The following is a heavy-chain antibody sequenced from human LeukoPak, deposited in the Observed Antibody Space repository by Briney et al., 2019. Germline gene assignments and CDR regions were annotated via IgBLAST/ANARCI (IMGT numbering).Heavy chain of an antibody. Sequence: GGSLRLSCAASGFTFDDYAMHWVRQAPGKGLEWVSLISWDGGSTYYADSVKGRFTISRDNSKNTLYLQMNTLRAEDTALYYCAKGTGYSYAYSFDYWGQGTLVTVSS. CDR3: AKGTGYSYAYSFDY. V-gene: IGHV3-43D*03. CDR2: ISWDGGST. D-gene: IGHD5-18*01. CDR1: GFTFDDYA. J-gene: IGHJ4*02.